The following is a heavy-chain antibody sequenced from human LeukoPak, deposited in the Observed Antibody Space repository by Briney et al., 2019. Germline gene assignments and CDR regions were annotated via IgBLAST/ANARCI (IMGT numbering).Heavy chain of an antibody. CDR2: INPNSGGT. CDR1: GYTFTGYY. CDR3: ARVPIRRHYESTGYYYEDP. J-gene: IGHJ5*02. D-gene: IGHD3-22*01. Sequence: EASVKVSCKASGYTFTGYYMHWVRQAPGQGLEWMGWINPNSGGTNYAQQFQGRLTMTRDTSISTAYMELSRLRSDDTAVYYCARVPIRRHYESTGYYYEDPWGQGTLVTVSS. V-gene: IGHV1-2*02.